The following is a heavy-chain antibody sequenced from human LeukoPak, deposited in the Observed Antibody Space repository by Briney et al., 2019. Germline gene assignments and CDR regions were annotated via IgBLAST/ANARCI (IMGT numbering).Heavy chain of an antibody. Sequence: ASVKVSCKASGGTFSSYAISWVRQAPGQGLEWMGRIIPILGIANYAQKFQGRVTITADKSTSTAYMELSSLRSEDTAVYYCARSYCSGGSCYSGYGMDVWGQGTTVTVSS. V-gene: IGHV1-69*04. CDR3: ARSYCSGGSCYSGYGMDV. CDR2: IIPILGIA. D-gene: IGHD2-15*01. J-gene: IGHJ6*02. CDR1: GGTFSSYA.